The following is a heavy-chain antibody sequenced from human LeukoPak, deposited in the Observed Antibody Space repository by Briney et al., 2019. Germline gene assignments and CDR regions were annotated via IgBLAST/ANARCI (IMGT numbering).Heavy chain of an antibody. J-gene: IGHJ4*02. Sequence: SETLSLTCTVSGGSISRYYWGWIRQPPGKGLEWIGSIYYSGSTNYNPSLKSRVTISVDTSKNQFSLKLSSVTAADTAVYYCARESVLYSSSFFDYWGQGTLVTVSS. V-gene: IGHV4-59*01. CDR3: ARESVLYSSSFFDY. CDR2: IYYSGST. CDR1: GGSISRYY. D-gene: IGHD6-6*01.